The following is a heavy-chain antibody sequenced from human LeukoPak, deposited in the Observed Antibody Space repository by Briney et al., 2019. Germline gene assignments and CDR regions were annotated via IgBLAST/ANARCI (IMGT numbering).Heavy chain of an antibody. V-gene: IGHV4-34*01. CDR2: INHSGST. CDR1: GGSFSGYY. CDR3: ARAHLVLLWFGGRENWFDP. J-gene: IGHJ5*02. D-gene: IGHD3-10*01. Sequence: SETLSLTCAVYGGSFSGYYWSWIRHPPGKGLEWIGEINHSGSTNYNPSLKSRVTTSVDTSKNQFSLKLSSVTAADTAVYYCARAHLVLLWFGGRENWFDPWGQGTLVTVSS.